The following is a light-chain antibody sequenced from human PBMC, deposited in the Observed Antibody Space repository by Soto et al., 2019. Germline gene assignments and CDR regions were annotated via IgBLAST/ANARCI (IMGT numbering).Light chain of an antibody. CDR2: GAS. V-gene: IGKV3-20*01. CDR1: QSVSSRY. J-gene: IGKJ1*01. Sequence: EIVLTQSRATLSLCPGERATLSCRASQSVSSRYLAWYQQKRGQAPRLLVYGASSRATGIPDRFSGSGSGTDFTLTISRLEPEDFAVYYCQQYNNWPRTFGQGTRWIS. CDR3: QQYNNWPRT.